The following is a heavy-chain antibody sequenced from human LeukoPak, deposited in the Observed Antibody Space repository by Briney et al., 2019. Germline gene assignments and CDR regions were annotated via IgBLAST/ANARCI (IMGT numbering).Heavy chain of an antibody. J-gene: IGHJ4*02. D-gene: IGHD3-16*01. V-gene: IGHV3-23*01. CDR2: ISGSGGST. Sequence: GGSLRLSCAASGFTFSSYAMSWVRQAPGKGLEGVSTISGSGGSTYYADSVKGRFTISRDNSKNRLYLQMNSLRAEDTAVYYCAKLGTRGFYFDYWGQGTLVTVSS. CDR3: AKLGTRGFYFDY. CDR1: GFTFSSYA.